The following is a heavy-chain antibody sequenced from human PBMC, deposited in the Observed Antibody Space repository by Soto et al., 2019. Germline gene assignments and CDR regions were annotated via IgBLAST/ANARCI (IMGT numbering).Heavy chain of an antibody. CDR1: GGSISSNNW. J-gene: IGHJ4*02. V-gene: IGHV4-4*02. CDR2: IYPSGNT. CDR3: VRGMGVASGGPLEY. Sequence: PSETLSLTCAVSGGSISSNNWWSWVRQPPGKGLEWIGEIYPSGNTKYNPSLKSRVTISVDKSKNQFSLEVNSVTAADTAVYYCVRGMGVASGGPLEYWGQGTLVTVSS. D-gene: IGHD2-15*01.